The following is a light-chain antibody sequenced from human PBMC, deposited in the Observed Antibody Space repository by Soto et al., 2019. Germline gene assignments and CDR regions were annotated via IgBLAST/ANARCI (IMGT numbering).Light chain of an antibody. J-gene: IGKJ4*01. CDR3: QQYNSHDDIA. V-gene: IGKV1-5*01. CDR1: QSITSW. CDR2: DAS. Sequence: DIPITQSPSTLSASVGDRVTITCRASQSITSWLAGYQQKPGKAPNHLIYDASSLQSGVPSRFSGSGSGTEFTLTISSLQPDDSATSYCQQYNSHDDIAFGRGTKVEIK.